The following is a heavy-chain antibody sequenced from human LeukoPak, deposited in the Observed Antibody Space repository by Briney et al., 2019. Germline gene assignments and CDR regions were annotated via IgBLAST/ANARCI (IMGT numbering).Heavy chain of an antibody. CDR3: ATAISGGSFYFDY. J-gene: IGHJ4*02. CDR2: IYYSGST. Sequence: SETLSLTCTVSGGSISSYYWSWIRQPPGKGLEWIGYIYYSGSTNYNPSLKSRVTISVDTSKNQFSLKLSSVTAADTAVYYCATAISGGSFYFDYWGQGTLVTVSS. CDR1: GGSISSYY. V-gene: IGHV4-59*01. D-gene: IGHD3-10*02.